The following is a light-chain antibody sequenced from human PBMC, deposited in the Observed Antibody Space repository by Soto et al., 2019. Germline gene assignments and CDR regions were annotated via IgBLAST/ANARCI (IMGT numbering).Light chain of an antibody. V-gene: IGLV2-14*01. J-gene: IGLJ2*01. CDR2: DVS. Sequence: QSVLTQPASGSGSPGQSITISCTGTSSDVGGYNYVSWYQQHPGKAPKLMIYDVSNRPSGVSNRFSGCKSGNTASLTISGLQAEDEADYYCSSYTRSSTVVFGGGTKLTVL. CDR3: SSYTRSSTVV. CDR1: SSDVGGYNY.